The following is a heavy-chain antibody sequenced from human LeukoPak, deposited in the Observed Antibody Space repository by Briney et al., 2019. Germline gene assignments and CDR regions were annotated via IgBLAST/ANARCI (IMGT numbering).Heavy chain of an antibody. CDR1: GGSISSYY. CDR2: IYYSGST. J-gene: IGHJ6*02. V-gene: IGHV4-59*01. Sequence: SETLSLTCTVSGGSISSYYWSWIRQPPGKGLEWIGYIYYSGSTNHNPSLKSRVTISVDTSKNQFSLKLSSVTAADTAVYYCARDQEWEPLDVWGQGTTVTVSS. D-gene: IGHD1-26*01. CDR3: ARDQEWEPLDV.